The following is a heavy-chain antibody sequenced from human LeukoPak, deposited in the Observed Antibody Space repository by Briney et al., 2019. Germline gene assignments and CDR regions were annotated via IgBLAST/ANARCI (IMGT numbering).Heavy chain of an antibody. CDR3: AAYSSGYPRGYYYYYMDV. CDR2: IIPIFGTA. CDR1: GGTFSSYA. J-gene: IGHJ6*03. D-gene: IGHD3-22*01. Sequence: SVKVSCKASGGTFSSYAISWVRQAPGQGLEWMGGIIPIFGTANYAQKFQGRVTITTDEPTSTAYMELSSLRSEDTAVYYCAAYSSGYPRGYYYYYMDVWGKGTTVTVSS. V-gene: IGHV1-69*05.